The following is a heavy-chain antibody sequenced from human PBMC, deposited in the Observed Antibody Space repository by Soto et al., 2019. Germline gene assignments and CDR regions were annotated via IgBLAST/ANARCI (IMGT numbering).Heavy chain of an antibody. CDR2: IYHSGST. Sequence: QVQLQESGPGLVKPSGTLSLTCAVSSGSISSSNWWSWVRQPPGKGLEWIGEIYHSGSTNYNPSLKSRVTISVDKSKNQFSLKLSSVTAADTAVYYCARAGPSWKTTVTTGRWFDPWGQGTLVTVSS. V-gene: IGHV4-4*02. CDR1: SGSISSSNW. D-gene: IGHD4-17*01. J-gene: IGHJ5*02. CDR3: ARAGPSWKTTVTTGRWFDP.